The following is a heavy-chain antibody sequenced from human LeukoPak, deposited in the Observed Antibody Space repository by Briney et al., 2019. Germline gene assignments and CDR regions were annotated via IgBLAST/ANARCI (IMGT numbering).Heavy chain of an antibody. Sequence: GGSLRLSCTASGFTFNSYWMSWVRQAPGKGLEWVANIKQDGSETYYVDSVKGRFTISRDNAKNSLYLQMNSLRAEDTAVYYCARDVRAVAGLLDYWGQGTLVTVSS. V-gene: IGHV3-7*01. CDR3: ARDVRAVAGLLDY. J-gene: IGHJ4*02. CDR1: GFTFNSYW. CDR2: IKQDGSET. D-gene: IGHD6-19*01.